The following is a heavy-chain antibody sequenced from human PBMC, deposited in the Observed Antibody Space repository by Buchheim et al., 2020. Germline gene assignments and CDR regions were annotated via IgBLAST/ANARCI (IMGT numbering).Heavy chain of an antibody. D-gene: IGHD1-1*01. V-gene: IGHV3-30*02. CDR3: AKGGSSYRVPPFDP. CDR2: IRYDGSNK. Sequence: QVQLVESGGGVVQPGRSLRLSCAASGFTFSSYGMHWVRQAPGKGLEWVAFIRYDGSNKYYADSVKGRFTISRDNSKNTMYLQMNSLRAEDTAVYYCAKGGSSYRVPPFDPWGQGTL. J-gene: IGHJ5*02. CDR1: GFTFSSYG.